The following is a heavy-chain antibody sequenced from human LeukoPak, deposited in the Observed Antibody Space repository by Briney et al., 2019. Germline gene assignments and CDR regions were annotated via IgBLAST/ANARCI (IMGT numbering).Heavy chain of an antibody. J-gene: IGHJ4*02. D-gene: IGHD5-24*01. CDR2: IYYSGSA. CDR3: ARVNGYNIDY. CDR1: GGSISSYY. Sequence: SETLSLTCTVSGGSISSYYWSWIRQPPGKGLEWIGYIYYSGSANYNPSLKSRVTISVDTSKNQFSLKLSSVTAADTAVHYCARVNGYNIDYWGQGILVTVSS. V-gene: IGHV4-59*01.